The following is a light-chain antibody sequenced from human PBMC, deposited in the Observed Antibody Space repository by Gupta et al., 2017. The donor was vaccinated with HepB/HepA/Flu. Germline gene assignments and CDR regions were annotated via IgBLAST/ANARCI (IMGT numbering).Light chain of an antibody. V-gene: IGKV3-15*01. J-gene: IGKJ1*01. CDR3: QQYYFWPET. Sequence: EVVMTQSPATLSVSPGERATLSCRASQSVSSNLAWYQQKPGQAPRLLIYGASTRATDVPARFSGSGSGTEFALSISSLRSEDSAVYYCQQYYFWPETFGQGTKVEIK. CDR2: GAS. CDR1: QSVSSN.